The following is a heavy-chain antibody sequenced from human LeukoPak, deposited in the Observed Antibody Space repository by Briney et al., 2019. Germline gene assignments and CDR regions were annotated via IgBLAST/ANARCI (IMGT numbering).Heavy chain of an antibody. CDR3: VRDMIAAAGAGG. Sequence: GASVKVSCKASGYTFTDDSMHWVRQAPGQGLEWMGWINPNSGGTDYAQKFQGRVTMTRVTSISTAYLEVTRLTSDDTAVYFCVRDMIAAAGAGGWGQGTLVTVSS. CDR1: GYTFTDDS. V-gene: IGHV1-2*02. CDR2: INPNSGGT. J-gene: IGHJ4*02. D-gene: IGHD6-13*01.